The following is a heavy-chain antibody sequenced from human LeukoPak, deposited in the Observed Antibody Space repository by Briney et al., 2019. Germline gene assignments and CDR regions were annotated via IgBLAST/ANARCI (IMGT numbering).Heavy chain of an antibody. CDR1: GFTVSSNY. V-gene: IGHV3-23*01. J-gene: IGHJ4*02. D-gene: IGHD2-8*01. CDR2: ISDTGGST. Sequence: PGGSLRLSCVVSGFTVSSNYMSWVRQAPGKGLEWVSAISDTGGSTYDADSVKGRFTISRDNSKNTLYLQMNSLRAEDTAVYYCAKDTSIGRYCTNGVCSPFDYWGQGTLVTVSS. CDR3: AKDTSIGRYCTNGVCSPFDY.